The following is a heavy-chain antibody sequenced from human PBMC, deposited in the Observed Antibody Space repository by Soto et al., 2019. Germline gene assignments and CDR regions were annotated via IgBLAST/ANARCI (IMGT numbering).Heavy chain of an antibody. J-gene: IGHJ6*03. CDR1: GFTFSSYA. Sequence: GGSLRLSCAASGFTFSSYAMSWFRQAPGKGLEWVGFIRSKAYGGTTEYAASVKGRFTISRDDSKSIAYLQMNSLKTEDTAVYYCTRGSLSSGWPGVYYYYMDVWGKGTTVTVSS. CDR2: IRSKAYGGTT. D-gene: IGHD6-19*01. CDR3: TRGSLSSGWPGVYYYYMDV. V-gene: IGHV3-49*03.